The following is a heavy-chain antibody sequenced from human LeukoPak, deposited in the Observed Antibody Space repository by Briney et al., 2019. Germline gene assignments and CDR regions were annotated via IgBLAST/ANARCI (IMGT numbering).Heavy chain of an antibody. CDR2: ISASGGST. D-gene: IGHD1-26*01. CDR1: GFTFSSYG. Sequence: PGGSLRLSCAASGFTFSSYGMNWVRQAPGKGLEWVSAISASGGSTDYADSGKGRFTISRDNSKNTLYLQMNSLRAEDTGVYYCAKVMEQRLYFYYYDMDVWGQGTMVIVSS. V-gene: IGHV3-23*01. CDR3: AKVMEQRLYFYYYDMDV. J-gene: IGHJ6*02.